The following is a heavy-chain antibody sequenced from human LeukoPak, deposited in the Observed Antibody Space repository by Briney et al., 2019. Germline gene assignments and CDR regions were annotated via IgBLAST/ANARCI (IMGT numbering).Heavy chain of an antibody. CDR2: ISGRVGST. Sequence: GGSLRLSCAASGITFRSYAMRWVRQAPGKGLEWVSAISGRVGSTYYAGSVKGGLTISRDNSTKTLYLQMNSLRAEDTAVYYCAEDRYYDSSGYQLDYWGQGPLVTVSS. CDR3: AEDRYYDSSGYQLDY. CDR1: GITFRSYA. V-gene: IGHV3-23*01. J-gene: IGHJ4*02. D-gene: IGHD3-22*01.